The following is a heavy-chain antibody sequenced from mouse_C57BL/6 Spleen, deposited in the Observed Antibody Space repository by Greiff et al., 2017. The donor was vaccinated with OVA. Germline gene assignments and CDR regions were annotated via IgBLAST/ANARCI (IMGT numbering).Heavy chain of an antibody. J-gene: IGHJ1*03. CDR2: IDPSDSYT. D-gene: IGHD1-2*01. CDR1: GYTFTSYW. V-gene: IGHV1-59*01. Sequence: VQLQQPGAELVRPGTSVKLSCKASGYTFTSYWMHWVKQRPGQGLEWIGVIDPSDSYTNYNQKFKGKATLTVDTSSSTAYMQLSSLTSEDSAVYYCARMGNGVWGTGTTVTVSS. CDR3: ARMGNGV.